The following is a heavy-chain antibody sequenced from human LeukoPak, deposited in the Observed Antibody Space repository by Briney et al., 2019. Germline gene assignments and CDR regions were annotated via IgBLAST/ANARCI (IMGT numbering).Heavy chain of an antibody. V-gene: IGHV3-74*01. CDR3: ARDPYSGLFDY. CDR1: GFTFSSYW. CDR2: INSDGSST. Sequence: PGGSLRLSCAASGFTFSSYWMHWVRQAPGKGLVWVSRINSDGSSTNYADSVKGRFTISRDNAKNSLYLQMNSLRAEDTAVYYCARDPYSGLFDYWGQGTLVTVSS. D-gene: IGHD4-11*01. J-gene: IGHJ4*02.